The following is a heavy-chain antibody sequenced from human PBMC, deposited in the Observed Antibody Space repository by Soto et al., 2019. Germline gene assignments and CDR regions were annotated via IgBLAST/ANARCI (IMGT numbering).Heavy chain of an antibody. Sequence: QVQLVQSGAEVKKPGASVKVSCKASGYTFTGYYMHWVRQAPGQGLEWMGWINPNSGGTNYAQKFQGRVTMTRDTSISTAYMELSRLRSDDTAVYYCARDRGYGETWGYYYYGMDVWGQGTTVTVSS. V-gene: IGHV1-2*02. J-gene: IGHJ6*02. D-gene: IGHD4-17*01. CDR3: ARDRGYGETWGYYYYGMDV. CDR1: GYTFTGYY. CDR2: INPNSGGT.